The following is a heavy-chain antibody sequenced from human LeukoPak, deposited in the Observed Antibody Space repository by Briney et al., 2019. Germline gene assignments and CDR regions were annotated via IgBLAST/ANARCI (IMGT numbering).Heavy chain of an antibody. CDR1: GYTFTGYY. CDR3: ARDGDIVVPRGDY. CDR2: INPNSGGT. V-gene: IGHV1-2*06. Sequence: GASAKVSCKASGYTFTGYYMHWVRQAPGQGLEWMGRINPNSGGTNYAQKFQGRVTMTRDTSISTAYMELSRLRSDDTAVYYCARDGDIVVPRGDYWGQGTLVTVSS. D-gene: IGHD2-15*01. J-gene: IGHJ4*02.